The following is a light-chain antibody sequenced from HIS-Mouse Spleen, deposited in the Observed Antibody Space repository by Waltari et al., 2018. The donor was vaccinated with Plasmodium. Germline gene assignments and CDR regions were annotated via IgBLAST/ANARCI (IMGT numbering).Light chain of an antibody. Sequence: SYELTQPPSVSVSPGQTARITCPGDALPTKYAYWYQQKSGQAPVLVIYEDSKRPPGIPERFSGSNSGTMATLTISGAQVEDEADYYCYSTDSSGNHRVFGGGTKLTVL. CDR1: ALPTKY. V-gene: IGLV3-10*01. CDR3: YSTDSSGNHRV. CDR2: EDS. J-gene: IGLJ3*02.